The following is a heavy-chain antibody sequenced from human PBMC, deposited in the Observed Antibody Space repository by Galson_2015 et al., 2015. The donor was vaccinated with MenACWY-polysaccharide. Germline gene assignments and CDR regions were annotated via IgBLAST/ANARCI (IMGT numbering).Heavy chain of an antibody. V-gene: IGHV4-39*01. Sequence: TGLLKTSETLSLTCTVSGVSISTSNYFWGWFRQPPGKGLEWIGSIQHSRFTTTYYNPSLNSRVTMSIDTCKNQFSLQLNSVTAAETAVYYCARQSAFRGEWYFDFWGRGALVSVSS. J-gene: IGHJ4*02. CDR2: IQHSRFTTT. D-gene: IGHD3-10*01. CDR3: ARQSAFRGEWYFDF. CDR1: GVSISTSNYF.